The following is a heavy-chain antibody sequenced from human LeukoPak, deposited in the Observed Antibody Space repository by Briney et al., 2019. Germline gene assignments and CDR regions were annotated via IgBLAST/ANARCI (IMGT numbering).Heavy chain of an antibody. V-gene: IGHV1-18*01. J-gene: IGHJ5*02. CDR3: ARGVAARPLNNWFDP. CDR2: ISAYNGNT. D-gene: IGHD6-6*01. Sequence: ASVKVSCKASGYSFTNYDISWVRQAPGQGLEWMGWISAYNGNTNYAQKLQGRVTMTTDTSTSTAYMELRSLRSDDTAVYYCARGVAARPLNNWFDPWGQGTLVTVSS. CDR1: GYSFTNYD.